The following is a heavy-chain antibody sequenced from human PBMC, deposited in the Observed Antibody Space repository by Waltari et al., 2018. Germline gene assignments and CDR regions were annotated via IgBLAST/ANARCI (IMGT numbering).Heavy chain of an antibody. CDR1: GCSIPSNSYY. V-gene: IGHV4-39*01. CDR2: IFYRGRT. J-gene: IGHJ4*02. CDR3: ERQESYGTLQMDY. D-gene: IGHD3-16*01. Sequence: QLHLKESGPGLVTPSETLSLPCPVSGCSIPSNSYYWDLIRQPPGKGLEWIGCIFYRGRTYYSPSLKSRVSMSVDTSKNQFSLKLTSVTAADTATYYGERQESYGTLQMDYWGQGSLVTVSA.